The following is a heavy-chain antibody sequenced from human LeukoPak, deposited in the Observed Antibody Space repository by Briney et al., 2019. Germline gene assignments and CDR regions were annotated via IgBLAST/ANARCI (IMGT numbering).Heavy chain of an antibody. CDR1: GFPFSSYG. CDR2: ISYDGANK. V-gene: IGHV3-33*05. J-gene: IGHJ3*02. CDR3: ARDVGATPSDAFDI. D-gene: IGHD1-26*01. Sequence: PGGSLRLSCAASGFPFSSYGMHWVRQAPGKGLEWVSYISYDGANKYYADSVKGRFTISRDNSKNTLYLQMNSLRAEDTAVYYCARDVGATPSDAFDIWGQGTMVTVSS.